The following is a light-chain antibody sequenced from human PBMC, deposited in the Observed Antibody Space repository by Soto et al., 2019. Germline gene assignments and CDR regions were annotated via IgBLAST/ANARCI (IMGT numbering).Light chain of an antibody. V-gene: IGKV3-20*01. Sequence: EIVLTQSPGTLSLSPGERATLSCRASQSVSSSYLAWYQQKPGQAPRLLIYGASSRATGIPDRFSGSGSGTDFTLRISRVEAEDVGVYYCMQSIQLPRTFGGGTKVDIK. J-gene: IGKJ4*01. CDR3: MQSIQLPRT. CDR2: GAS. CDR1: QSVSSSY.